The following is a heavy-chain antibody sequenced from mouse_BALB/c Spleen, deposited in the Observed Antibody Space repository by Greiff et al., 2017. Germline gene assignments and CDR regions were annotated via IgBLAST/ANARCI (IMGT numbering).Heavy chain of an antibody. D-gene: IGHD2-4*01. V-gene: IGHV2-9*02. CDR3: ARDWGMITAGAMDY. CDR1: GFSLTSYG. J-gene: IGHJ4*01. Sequence: VQLVESGPGLVAPSQSLSITCTVSGFSLTSYGVHWVRQPPGKGLEWLGVIWAGGSTNYNSALMSRLSISKDNSKSQVFLKMNSLQTDDTAMYYCARDWGMITAGAMDYWGQGTSVTVSS. CDR2: IWAGGST.